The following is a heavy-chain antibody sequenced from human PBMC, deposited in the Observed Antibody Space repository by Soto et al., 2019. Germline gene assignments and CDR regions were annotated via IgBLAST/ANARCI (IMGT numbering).Heavy chain of an antibody. J-gene: IGHJ4*02. CDR1: GYTFTSYG. Sequence: QVQLVQSGAEVKKPGASVKVSCKASGYTFTSYGISWVRQAPGQGLEWMGWISAYNGNTNYAQKLQGRVTMTTDTSTSTAYRELRSLRSDDTAVYYCARDRPVRHSGWYVNFDYWGQGTLVTVSS. D-gene: IGHD6-19*01. CDR3: ARDRPVRHSGWYVNFDY. V-gene: IGHV1-18*01. CDR2: ISAYNGNT.